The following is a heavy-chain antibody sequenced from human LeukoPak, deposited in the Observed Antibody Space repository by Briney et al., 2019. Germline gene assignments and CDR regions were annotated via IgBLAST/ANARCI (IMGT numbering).Heavy chain of an antibody. CDR3: AELGITMIGGV. J-gene: IGHJ6*04. CDR1: GFTFNSYC. Sequence: GGSLRLSCAASGFTFNSYCMSWVRQAPGKGLEWVANIKQDGSEKYYVDSVKGRFTISRDNAKSSLYLQMNSLRAEDTAVYYCAELGITMIGGVWGKGTTVTISS. D-gene: IGHD3-10*02. CDR2: IKQDGSEK. V-gene: IGHV3-7*01.